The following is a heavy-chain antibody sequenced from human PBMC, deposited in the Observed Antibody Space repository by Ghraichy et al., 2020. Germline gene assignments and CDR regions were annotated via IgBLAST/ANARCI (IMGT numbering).Heavy chain of an antibody. CDR2: IRYDGSNK. D-gene: IGHD3-10*01. V-gene: IGHV3-30*02. Sequence: GESLNISCAASGFTFSSYGMNWVRQAPGKGLEWVAFIRYDGSNKYYADSVKGRFTNSRDNSKNTLDLQMNSLRTEDTAVYYCAKDVDTMVRGVFDYWGQGTLVTVSS. J-gene: IGHJ4*02. CDR1: GFTFSSYG. CDR3: AKDVDTMVRGVFDY.